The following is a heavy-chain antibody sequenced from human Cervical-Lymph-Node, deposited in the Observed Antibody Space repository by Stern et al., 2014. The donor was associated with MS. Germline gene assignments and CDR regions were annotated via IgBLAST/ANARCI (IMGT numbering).Heavy chain of an antibody. CDR3: ARVAVAAPRYFDL. Sequence: QDQLVQSGAEVKKPGASVKVSCKASGYTFTDYYMHWVRQAPGQGLEWMGRIHPNSGGTNYAQKFQGRVTMTRDTSISTAYMELSRLRSDDAAVYYCARVAVAAPRYFDLWGRGTLVTVSS. CDR2: IHPNSGGT. J-gene: IGHJ2*01. CDR1: GYTFTDYY. V-gene: IGHV1-2*06. D-gene: IGHD6-19*01.